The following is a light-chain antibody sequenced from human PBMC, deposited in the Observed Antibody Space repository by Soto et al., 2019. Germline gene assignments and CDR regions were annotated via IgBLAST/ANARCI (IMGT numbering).Light chain of an antibody. CDR3: QSYDSSLAV. J-gene: IGLJ2*01. CDR2: GNS. CDR1: SSNIGAGYD. Sequence: QSVLTQPPSVSGAPGQRVTISCTGSSSNIGAGYDVHWYQQLPGTAPKLLIYGNSNRPSWVPDRFSGSKSGTSASLAITGLQAEDEADYYCQSYDSSLAVFGGGTKLTVL. V-gene: IGLV1-40*01.